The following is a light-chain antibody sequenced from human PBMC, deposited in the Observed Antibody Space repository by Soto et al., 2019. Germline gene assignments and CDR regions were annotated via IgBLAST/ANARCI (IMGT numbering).Light chain of an antibody. Sequence: EIVLTQSPGTLSLSPGERATLSCRASQSVSSSYLAWYQQKPGQPPRLLIFDASSRATGIPDRFSGSGSGTXXTLTXXSXXXXDXXXYXXXXXXXXPPSXTFGQGTKVEIK. J-gene: IGKJ1*01. V-gene: IGKV3-20*01. CDR3: XXXXXXPPSXT. CDR1: QSVSSSY. CDR2: DAS.